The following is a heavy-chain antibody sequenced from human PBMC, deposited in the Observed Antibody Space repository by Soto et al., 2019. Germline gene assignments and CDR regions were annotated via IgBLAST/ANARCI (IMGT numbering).Heavy chain of an antibody. D-gene: IGHD1-20*01. V-gene: IGHV3-21*01. CDR3: ARVGITGTDY. Sequence: GGSLRLSCAASGFTFSSYSMNWVRQAPGKGLEWVSSISSSSYIYYADSVKGRFTISRDNAKNSLYLQMNGLRAEDTAVYYCARVGITGTDYWGQGTLVTVSS. CDR2: ISSSSYI. CDR1: GFTFSSYS. J-gene: IGHJ4*02.